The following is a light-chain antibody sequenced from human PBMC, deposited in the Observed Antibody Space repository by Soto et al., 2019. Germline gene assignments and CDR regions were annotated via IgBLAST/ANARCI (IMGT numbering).Light chain of an antibody. Sequence: QSVLTQPPSASGTHGQRVTISCSGSSSNIGSNYVYWYQQLPGTAPKLLIYRNNQRPSGVPDRFSGSKSGTSASLAISGLRSEDEADYYCAAWDDSLSGRVFGGGTKFTVL. V-gene: IGLV1-47*01. CDR1: SSNIGSNY. J-gene: IGLJ3*02. CDR3: AAWDDSLSGRV. CDR2: RNN.